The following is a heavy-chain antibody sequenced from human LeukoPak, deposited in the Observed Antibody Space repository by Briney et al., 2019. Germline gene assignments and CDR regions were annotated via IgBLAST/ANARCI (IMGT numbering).Heavy chain of an antibody. V-gene: IGHV1-18*01. CDR3: ARDRASSSWYTDY. J-gene: IGHJ4*02. Sequence: ASVKASCKASGYTFTSYGISWVRQAPGQGLEWMGWISAYNGNTNYAQKLQGRVIMTTDTSTTTAYMELRSLRSDDAAVYYCARDRASSSWYTDYWGQGTLVTVSS. D-gene: IGHD6-13*01. CDR2: ISAYNGNT. CDR1: GYTFTSYG.